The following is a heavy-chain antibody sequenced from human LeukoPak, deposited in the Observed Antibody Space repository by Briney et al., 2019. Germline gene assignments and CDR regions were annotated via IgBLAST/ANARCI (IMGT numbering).Heavy chain of an antibody. CDR3: ARIRAAAGYYYYGMDV. J-gene: IGHJ6*04. V-gene: IGHV2-70*01. CDR2: IDWDDDK. Sequence: SGPALLKPTPTLTLTFTFSGFSLRTRGMCVRWIRQPPGKALEWLSLIDWDDDKYYSTSLKTRLTISKDTSKNQVVLTMTNMDPVDTATYYCARIRAAAGYYYYGMDVWGKGTTVTVSS. D-gene: IGHD6-13*01. CDR1: GFSLRTRGMC.